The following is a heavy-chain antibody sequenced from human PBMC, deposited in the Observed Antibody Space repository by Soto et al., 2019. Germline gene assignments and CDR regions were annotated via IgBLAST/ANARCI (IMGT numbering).Heavy chain of an antibody. CDR2: ISYDGSNK. V-gene: IGHV3-30-3*01. Sequence: GGSLRLSCAASGFTFSSYAMHWVRQAPGKGLEWVAVISYDGSNKYYADSVKGRFTISRDNSKNTLYLQMNSLRAEDTAVYYCXRDLRNYALSDYYGMDVWGQGTTVTVSS. CDR1: GFTFSSYA. J-gene: IGHJ6*02. D-gene: IGHD1-7*01. CDR3: XRDLRNYALSDYYGMDV.